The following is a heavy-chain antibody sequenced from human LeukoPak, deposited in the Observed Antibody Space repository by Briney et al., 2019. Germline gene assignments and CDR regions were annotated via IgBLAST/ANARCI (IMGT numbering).Heavy chain of an antibody. CDR3: ARAGGYDFWSGYYLIDY. CDR1: GGSISSYY. D-gene: IGHD3-3*01. Sequence: PSETLSLTCTVSGGSISSYYWSWIRQPPGKGLEWIGYIYYSGSTNYNPSLKSRVTISVDTSKNQFSLKLSSVTAADTAVYYCARAGGYDFWSGYYLIDYWGQGTLVTVSS. J-gene: IGHJ4*02. V-gene: IGHV4-59*01. CDR2: IYYSGST.